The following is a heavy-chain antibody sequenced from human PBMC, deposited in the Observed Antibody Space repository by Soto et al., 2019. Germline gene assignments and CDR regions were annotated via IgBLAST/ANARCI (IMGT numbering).Heavy chain of an antibody. Sequence: EASVKVSCKAAGYMFTVFYLHWMLQAPGQGLEWMGWINPDSGVTKYAEKFQGWVTMTRDTSINTAYMELSRLTSDDTAVYYCARRVSHTGCLCDAFDLWGQGTMVTVSS. CDR2: INPDSGVT. CDR3: ARRVSHTGCLCDAFDL. J-gene: IGHJ3*01. CDR1: GYMFTVFY. V-gene: IGHV1-2*04. D-gene: IGHD2-2*01.